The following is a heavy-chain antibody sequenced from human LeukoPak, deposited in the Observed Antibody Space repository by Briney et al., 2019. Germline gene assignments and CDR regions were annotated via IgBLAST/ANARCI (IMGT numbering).Heavy chain of an antibody. CDR3: ARDMNESGSYDY. D-gene: IGHD1-26*01. CDR1: GGSVSSSYYY. J-gene: IGHJ4*02. Sequence: PSETLSLTCTVSGGSVSSSYYYWGWIRQPPGKGLEWIGYIYYSGSTNYNPSLKSRVTISVDTSKNQFSLKLSSVTAADTAVYYCARDMNESGSYDYWGQGTLVTVSS. V-gene: IGHV4-61*01. CDR2: IYYSGST.